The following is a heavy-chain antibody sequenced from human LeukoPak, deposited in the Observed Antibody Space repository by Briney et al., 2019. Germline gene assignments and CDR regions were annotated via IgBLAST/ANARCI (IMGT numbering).Heavy chain of an antibody. V-gene: IGHV3-74*01. CDR2: INSDGSST. J-gene: IGHJ4*02. CDR3: AKGMVAATSAY. Sequence: GGSLRLSCAASGFTFSSYWMHWVRQAPGKGLVWVSRINSDGSSTSYADFVKGRFTISRDNSKNTLYLQMNSLRAEGTAVYYCAKGMVAATSAYWGQGTLVTVSS. D-gene: IGHD2-15*01. CDR1: GFTFSSYW.